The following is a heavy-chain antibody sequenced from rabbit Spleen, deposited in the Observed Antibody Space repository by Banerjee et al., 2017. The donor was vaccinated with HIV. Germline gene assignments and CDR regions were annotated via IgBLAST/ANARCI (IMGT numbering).Heavy chain of an antibody. J-gene: IGHJ3*01. D-gene: IGHD4-2*01. CDR1: GLDFSSTYY. CDR3: ARDNVGNRFMRLDL. CDR2: INIGSGGT. V-gene: IGHV1S45*01. Sequence: QEQLVEYGGDLVQPGASLTLTCTASGLDFSSTYYIWWVRQAPGKGLEWIAYINIGSGGTKYASWAKGRFTISKTSSTTVTLQMTSLTVADTATYFCARDNVGNRFMRLDLWGQGTLVTVS.